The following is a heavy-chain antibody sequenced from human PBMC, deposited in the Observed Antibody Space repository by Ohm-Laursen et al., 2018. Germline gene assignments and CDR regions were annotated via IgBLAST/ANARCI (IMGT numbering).Heavy chain of an antibody. CDR2: TYYRSKWYN. CDR1: GDSVSSNSAA. V-gene: IGHV6-1*01. J-gene: IGHJ5*02. CDR3: ARDRDQWELGWFDP. D-gene: IGHD1-26*01. Sequence: QTLSLTCAISGDSVSSNSAAWNWIRQSPSRGLEWLGRTYYRSKWYNDYAVSVKSRITINPDTSKNQFSLQLNSVTAADTAVYYCARDRDQWELGWFDPWGQGTLVTVSS.